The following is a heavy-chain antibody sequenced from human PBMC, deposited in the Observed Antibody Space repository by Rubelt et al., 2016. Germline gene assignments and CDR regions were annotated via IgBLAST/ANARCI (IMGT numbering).Heavy chain of an antibody. J-gene: IGHJ5*02. Sequence: QLQLQESGPGLVKPSETLSLTCTVSGGSISSSSYYWGWIRQPPGKGLEWIGSIYYSGSTYYNPSLMGRVPISVDTPKNPFPLKLSSVTAADTAVYYCARHRRSIAARPNWFDPGGQGTLVTVSS. CDR3: ARHRRSIAARPNWFDP. CDR2: IYYSGST. CDR1: GGSISSSSYY. D-gene: IGHD6-6*01. V-gene: IGHV4-39*01.